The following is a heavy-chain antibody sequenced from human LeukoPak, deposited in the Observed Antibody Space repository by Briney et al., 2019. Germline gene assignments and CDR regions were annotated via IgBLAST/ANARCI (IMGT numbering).Heavy chain of an antibody. CDR1: GITFSNAW. CDR3: TTDYGGTYYRPFDY. J-gene: IGHJ4*02. CDR2: IKSKTDGGTT. D-gene: IGHD1-26*01. Sequence: GGSLRLSCAASGITFSNAWMSWVRQAPGKGLEWVGRIKSKTDGGTTDYAAPVKGRFTISRDDSKNTLYLQMNSLKTEDTAVYYCTTDYGGTYYRPFDYGGQGTLVTVSS. V-gene: IGHV3-15*01.